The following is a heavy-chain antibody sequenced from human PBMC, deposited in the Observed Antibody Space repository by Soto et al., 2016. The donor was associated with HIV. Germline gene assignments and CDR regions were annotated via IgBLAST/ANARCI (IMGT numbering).Heavy chain of an antibody. D-gene: IGHD3-10*01. CDR2: INPNSGGT. Sequence: QVQLVQSGAEVKKPGASVKVSCKASGYNFPGYYMHWIRQAPGQGLEWMGWINPNSGGTNYAQKFQGRFTMTRDTSISTAYMELSRLRSDDTAVYYCARGAYPLGFYYGSGSSYYFDYWGQGTLVTVSS. CDR1: GYNFPGYY. J-gene: IGHJ4*02. CDR3: ARGAYPLGFYYGSGSSYYFDY. V-gene: IGHV1-2*02.